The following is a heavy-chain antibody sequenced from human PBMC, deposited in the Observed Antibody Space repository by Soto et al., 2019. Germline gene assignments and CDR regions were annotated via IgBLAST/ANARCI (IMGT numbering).Heavy chain of an antibody. CDR3: ARIVVVPADVSYYYYGMDV. J-gene: IGHJ6*02. D-gene: IGHD2-2*01. CDR2: FSAYNGNT. Sequence: QVQLVQSGAEVKKPGASVKVSCKASGYTFTSYGISWVRQAPGQGLEWMGWFSAYNGNTNYAQKLQGRVTMTTDTSTSTAYMELRSLRSDDTAVYYCARIVVVPADVSYYYYGMDVWGQGTTVTVSS. V-gene: IGHV1-18*01. CDR1: GYTFTSYG.